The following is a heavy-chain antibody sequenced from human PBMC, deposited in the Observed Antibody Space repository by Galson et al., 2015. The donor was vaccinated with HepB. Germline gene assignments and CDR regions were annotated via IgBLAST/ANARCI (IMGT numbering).Heavy chain of an antibody. CDR1: GASMSSGDPY. CDR2: VYYSGTT. D-gene: IGHD3-16*01. CDR3: ARVLRETSVRVHHYYYYYMDV. Sequence: TLSLTCTVSGASMSSGDPYWSWIRQSPGKGLEWIGYVYYSGTTYYNPSLKTRLVISLDTSKSQFSLTLTSVTAADTAVYYCARVLRETSVRVHHYYYYYMDVWGDGTTVTVSS. J-gene: IGHJ6*02. V-gene: IGHV4-30-4*08.